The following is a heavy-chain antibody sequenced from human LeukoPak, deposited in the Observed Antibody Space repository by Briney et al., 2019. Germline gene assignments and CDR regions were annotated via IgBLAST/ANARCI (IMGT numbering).Heavy chain of an antibody. CDR1: GFTFSSYG. CDR2: ISYDGSNK. D-gene: IGHD3-3*01. J-gene: IGHJ6*04. CDR3: AKVRAARVDYYYGMDV. V-gene: IGHV3-30*18. Sequence: PGGSLRLSCAASGFTFSSYGMHWVRQAPGKGLEWVAVISYDGSNKYCADSVKGRFTISRDNSKNTLYLQMNSLRAEDTAVYYCAKVRAARVDYYYGMDVWGKGTTVTVSS.